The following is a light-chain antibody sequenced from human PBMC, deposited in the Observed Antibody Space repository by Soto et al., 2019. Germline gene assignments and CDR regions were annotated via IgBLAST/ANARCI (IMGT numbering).Light chain of an antibody. V-gene: IGKV1D-12*01. J-gene: IGKJ5*01. CDR1: QDISRW. Sequence: DVQMTQSPSSVSASVGDRVTITCRASQDISRWLAWYQQKPGQAPKFLIYAASNLQSGDPSRFSGSGSGTDVALTISSLQPEDFATYYCQQGNNFPGNFGQGKRLE. CDR3: QQGNNFPGN. CDR2: AAS.